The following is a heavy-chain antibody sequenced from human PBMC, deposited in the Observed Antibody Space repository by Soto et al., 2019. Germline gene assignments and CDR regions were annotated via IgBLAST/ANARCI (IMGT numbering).Heavy chain of an antibody. V-gene: IGHV1-3*01. CDR1: GYTFTSYA. CDR3: ARPSLDFVLVPAAMMPLYYYYYMDV. J-gene: IGHJ6*03. CDR2: INAGNSNT. Sequence: ASVKVSCKASGYTFTSYAMHWVRQAPGQRLEWIGWINAGNSNTKYSQKFQGRVTITRDTSASTAYMELSSLRSEDTAVYYCARPSLDFVLVPAAMMPLYYYYYMDVWGKGTTVTVSS. D-gene: IGHD2-2*03.